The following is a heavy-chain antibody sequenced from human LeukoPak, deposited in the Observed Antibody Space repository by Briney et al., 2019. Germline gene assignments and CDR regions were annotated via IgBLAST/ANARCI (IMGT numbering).Heavy chain of an antibody. J-gene: IGHJ4*02. Sequence: SETLSLTCTVSGGSITSGDYCWSWIRQHPGKGLEWIGSLSYSGSTFYNPSLRSRVTISIDTSKNQFSLKLSSVTAADTAVYYCARDRPGPFDYWGQGTLVTVSS. CDR1: GGSITSGDYC. CDR3: ARDRPGPFDY. CDR2: LSYSGST. V-gene: IGHV4-31*03.